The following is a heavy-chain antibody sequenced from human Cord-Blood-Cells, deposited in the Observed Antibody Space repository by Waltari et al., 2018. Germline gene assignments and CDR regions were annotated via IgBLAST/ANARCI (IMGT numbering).Heavy chain of an antibody. CDR3: ARGSVVGYDYVWGSYYFDY. Sequence: QVQLVQSGAEVKKPGSSVKVSCKASGGTFSSYAISWVRQAPGQGLEWMGGIIPILGIANYRQKFQGRVTITADESTSTAYMELSSLRSEDTAVYYCARGSVVGYDYVWGSYYFDYWGQGTLVTVSS. CDR1: GGTFSSYA. D-gene: IGHD3-16*01. CDR2: IIPILGIA. V-gene: IGHV1-69*04. J-gene: IGHJ4*02.